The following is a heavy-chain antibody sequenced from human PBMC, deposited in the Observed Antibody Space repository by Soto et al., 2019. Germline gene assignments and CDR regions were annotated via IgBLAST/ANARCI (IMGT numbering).Heavy chain of an antibody. V-gene: IGHV3-23*01. CDR2: ISGSGGST. D-gene: IGHD5-18*01. CDR1: GFTFSSYA. J-gene: IGHJ6*04. CDR3: AKAGRGYGYGYKVDV. Sequence: PGGSLRLSCAASGFTFSSYAMSWVRQAPGKGLEWVSAISGSGGSTYYADSVKGRFTISRDNSKNTLYLQMNSLRAEDTAVYYCAKAGRGYGYGYKVDVWGKGTTVTVSS.